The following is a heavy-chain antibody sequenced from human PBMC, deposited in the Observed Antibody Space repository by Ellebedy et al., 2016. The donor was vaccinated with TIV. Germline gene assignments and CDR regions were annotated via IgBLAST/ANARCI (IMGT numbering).Heavy chain of an antibody. CDR1: GFSFSTHA. J-gene: IGHJ4*02. Sequence: PGGSLRLSCAASGFSFSTHAMSWVRQAPGKGLEWVSVLSGGGDTTYYADSVKGRFTISRDNSKNTLYLQMNSLRAEDTALYYCAKNRVPGRGYADYWGRGTLVTVSS. D-gene: IGHD3-22*01. V-gene: IGHV3-23*01. CDR3: AKNRVPGRGYADY. CDR2: LSGGGDTT.